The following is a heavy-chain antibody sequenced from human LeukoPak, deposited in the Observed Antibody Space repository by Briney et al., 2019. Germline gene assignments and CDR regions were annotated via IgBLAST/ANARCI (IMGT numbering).Heavy chain of an antibody. Sequence: SETLSLTCTVSGGSISSSSYYWGWVRQPPGKGLEWIGSIYYSGSTYYNPSLKSRVNISVDTSKNQFSLKLSSVTAADTAVYYCARHKSATYYYDSSGYYYFDYWGQGTLVTVSS. CDR3: ARHKSATYYYDSSGYYYFDY. CDR2: IYYSGST. J-gene: IGHJ4*02. V-gene: IGHV4-39*01. CDR1: GGSISSSSYY. D-gene: IGHD3-22*01.